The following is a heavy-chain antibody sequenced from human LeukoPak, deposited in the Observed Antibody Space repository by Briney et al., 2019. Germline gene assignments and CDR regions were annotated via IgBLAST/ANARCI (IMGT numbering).Heavy chain of an antibody. J-gene: IGHJ4*02. CDR2: IRYDGSNK. CDR3: AKVGDGSGSYSDY. D-gene: IGHD3-10*01. CDR1: GFTFSSYG. Sequence: PGGSLRLSCAASGFTFSSYGMHWIRQAPGKGLEWVAFIRYDGSNKYYADSVKGRFTISRDNSKNTLYLQMNSLRAEDTAVYYCAKVGDGSGSYSDYWGREPWSPSPQ. V-gene: IGHV3-30*02.